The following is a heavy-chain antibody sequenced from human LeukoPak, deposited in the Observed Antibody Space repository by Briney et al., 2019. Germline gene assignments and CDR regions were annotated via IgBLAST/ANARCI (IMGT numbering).Heavy chain of an antibody. Sequence: GGSLRLSCAASGFIFSDYGMRWVRQAPGKGLEWVSSISSSSSYIYYADSVKGRFTISRDNAKNSLYLQMNSLRAEDTAVYYCARDWLQGSSGWYWGQGTLVTVSS. D-gene: IGHD6-19*01. J-gene: IGHJ4*02. CDR3: ARDWLQGSSGWY. V-gene: IGHV3-21*01. CDR2: ISSSSSYI. CDR1: GFIFSDYG.